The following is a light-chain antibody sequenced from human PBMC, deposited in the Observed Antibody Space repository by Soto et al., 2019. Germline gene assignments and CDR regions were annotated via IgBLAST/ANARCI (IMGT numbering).Light chain of an antibody. V-gene: IGKV1-5*03. Sequence: DIHMTQSPSTLSASVGDRVTITCRASQSISIWLAWYQQKPGKAPNLLIYKTYSLETGVPSRFSGSGSGTEFTLTNSSLQPDEFATYYCQHWNDYSWTFGQGTKVEVK. CDR3: QHWNDYSWT. J-gene: IGKJ1*01. CDR1: QSISIW. CDR2: KTY.